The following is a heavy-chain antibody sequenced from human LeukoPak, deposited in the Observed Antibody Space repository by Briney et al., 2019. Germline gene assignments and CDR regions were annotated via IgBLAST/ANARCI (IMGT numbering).Heavy chain of an antibody. Sequence: GGSLRLSCAASGFTFSSYAMHWVRQAPGKGLEWVAVISYDGSNKYYADSVKGRFTISRDNSKNTLYLQMNSLRAEDTAVYYCARESSSSDDFDIWGQGTMVTVSS. CDR1: GFTFSSYA. D-gene: IGHD6-6*01. V-gene: IGHV3-30*01. CDR3: ARESSSSDDFDI. CDR2: ISYDGSNK. J-gene: IGHJ3*02.